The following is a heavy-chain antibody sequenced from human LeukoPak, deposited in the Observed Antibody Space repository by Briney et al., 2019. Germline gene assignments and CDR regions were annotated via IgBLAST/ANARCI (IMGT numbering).Heavy chain of an antibody. J-gene: IGHJ4*02. CDR3: ASSGGVTISLGY. CDR2: IIPILGIA. Sequence: VKVSCKASGGTFSSYTIRWVRQAPGQGLEWMGRIIPILGIANYAQKFQGRVTITADKSTSTAYMELSSLRSEDTAVYYCASSGGVTISLGYWGQGTLVTVSS. CDR1: GGTFSSYT. V-gene: IGHV1-69*02. D-gene: IGHD3-3*01.